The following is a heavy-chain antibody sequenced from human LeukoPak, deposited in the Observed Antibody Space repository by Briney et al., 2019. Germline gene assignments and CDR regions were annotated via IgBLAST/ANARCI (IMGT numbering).Heavy chain of an antibody. CDR2: VSGSGGSK. Sequence: GGSLRLSCAASGFTFNNYAMSWVRQAPGKGLEWVSGVSGSGGSKYYADSVKGRFTISRDNSKNTLYLQMNSLRAEDTAVYYCAGCGGDCYPRSFDYWGQGTLVTVSS. V-gene: IGHV3-23*01. J-gene: IGHJ4*02. CDR3: AGCGGDCYPRSFDY. CDR1: GFTFNNYA. D-gene: IGHD2-21*02.